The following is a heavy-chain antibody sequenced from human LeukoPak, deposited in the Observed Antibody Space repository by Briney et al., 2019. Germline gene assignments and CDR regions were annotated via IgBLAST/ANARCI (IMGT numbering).Heavy chain of an antibody. CDR1: GFTFSNAW. Sequence: PGGSLRLSCAASGFTFSNAWMSWVRQAPGKGLEWVSAISGSGGSTYYADSVKGRFTISRDNSKNTLYLQMNSLRAEDTAVYYCAKGYSSGYYYFDYWGQGTLVTVSS. V-gene: IGHV3-23*01. CDR3: AKGYSSGYYYFDY. J-gene: IGHJ4*02. CDR2: ISGSGGST. D-gene: IGHD3-22*01.